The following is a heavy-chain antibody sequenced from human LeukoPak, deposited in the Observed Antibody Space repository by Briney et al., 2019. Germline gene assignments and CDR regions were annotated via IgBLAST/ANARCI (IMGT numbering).Heavy chain of an antibody. D-gene: IGHD3-16*02. CDR2: INPNSGGT. Sequence: GASVKVSCKASGYTFTGYYMHWVRQAPGQGLEWMGWINPNSGGTNYAQKFQGRVTMTRDTSISTAYMELSRLRSDDATVYYCAREYDYVWGSYRYTGESYFQHWGQGTLVTVSS. J-gene: IGHJ1*01. CDR3: AREYDYVWGSYRYTGESYFQH. CDR1: GYTFTGYY. V-gene: IGHV1-2*02.